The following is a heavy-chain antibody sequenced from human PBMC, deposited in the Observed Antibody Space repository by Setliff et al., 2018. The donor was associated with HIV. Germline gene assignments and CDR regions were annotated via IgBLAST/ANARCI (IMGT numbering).Heavy chain of an antibody. Sequence: SETLSLTCAVSGGSISSSSWWSWVRQPPGKGLEWIGEIYHGGSTNYNPSLKSRVTISVDKSKNQFSLKLSSVTAADTAVYYCARATPGYNYGSRHAFDIWGQGTKVTVSS. J-gene: IGHJ3*02. D-gene: IGHD5-18*01. V-gene: IGHV4-4*02. CDR2: IYHGGST. CDR1: GGSISSSSW. CDR3: ARATPGYNYGSRHAFDI.